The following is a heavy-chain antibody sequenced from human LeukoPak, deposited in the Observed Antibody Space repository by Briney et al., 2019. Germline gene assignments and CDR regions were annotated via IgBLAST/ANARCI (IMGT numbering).Heavy chain of an antibody. CDR2: IGHSGDT. CDR1: GASFSGGY. D-gene: IGHD1-26*01. CDR3: AGTMESGSFSTFDY. V-gene: IGHV4-34*01. J-gene: IGHJ4*02. Sequence: NSSETLSLTCADYGASFSGGYWSWIRQPPGKGLEWIGEIGHSGDTLYKPSLKSRVTISIDTSKKQFSLKMTSVTAADTAVYFCAGTMESGSFSTFDYWGQGTLVTVSS.